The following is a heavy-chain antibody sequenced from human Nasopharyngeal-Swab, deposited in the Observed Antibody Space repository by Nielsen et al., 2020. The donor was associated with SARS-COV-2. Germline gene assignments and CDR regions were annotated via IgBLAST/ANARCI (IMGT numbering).Heavy chain of an antibody. J-gene: IGHJ6*02. CDR2: IFPILGIA. CDR3: ARGYIVVVPAAIRGRDYYYYYGMDV. V-gene: IGHV1-69*10. CDR1: GGTFSSYA. Sequence: SVKVSCKASGGTFSSYAISWVRQAPGQGLEWMGGIFPILGIANYAQKFQGRVTITADKSTSTAYMELSSLRSEDTAVYYCARGYIVVVPAAIRGRDYYYYYGMDVWGQGTTVTVSS. D-gene: IGHD2-2*02.